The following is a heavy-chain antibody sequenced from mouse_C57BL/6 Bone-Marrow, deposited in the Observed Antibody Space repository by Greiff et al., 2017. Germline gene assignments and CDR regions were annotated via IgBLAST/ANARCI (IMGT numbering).Heavy chain of an antibody. Sequence: VQLQQSDAELVKPGASVKISCKVSGYTFTDHTIHWMKQRPEQGLEWIGYIYPRDGSTKYNEKFKGKATLTADKSSRTAYRQLNSLTSEDSAVYFCALITTVVARSYAMDEWGQGNSVTGAS. CDR2: IYPRDGST. J-gene: IGHJ4*01. CDR3: ALITTVVARSYAMDE. CDR1: GYTFTDHT. V-gene: IGHV1-78*01. D-gene: IGHD1-1*01.